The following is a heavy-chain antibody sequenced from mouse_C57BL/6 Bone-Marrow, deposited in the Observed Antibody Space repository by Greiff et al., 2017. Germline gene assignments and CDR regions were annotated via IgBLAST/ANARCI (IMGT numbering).Heavy chain of an antibody. CDR2: IYPRSGNT. CDR3: ARRQLKPWFAY. Sequence: SGAELARPGASVKLSCKASGYTFTSYGISWVKQRTGQGLEWIGEIYPRSGNTYYNEKFKGKATLTADKSSSTAYMELRSLTSEDSAVYFCARRQLKPWFAYWGQGTLVTVSA. D-gene: IGHD3-2*02. J-gene: IGHJ3*01. V-gene: IGHV1-81*01. CDR1: GYTFTSYG.